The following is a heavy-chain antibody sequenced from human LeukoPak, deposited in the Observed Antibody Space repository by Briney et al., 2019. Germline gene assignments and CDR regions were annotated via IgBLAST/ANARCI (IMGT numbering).Heavy chain of an antibody. CDR2: ISGSGGST. Sequence: GGSLRLSCAASGFTFSSYAMSWDRQAPGKGLEWVSAISGSGGSTYYADSVKGRLTISRDNSKNTLYLQMNSLRAEDTAVYYCAKDRYYYDSSGYYPLDFWGQGTLVTVSS. V-gene: IGHV3-23*01. J-gene: IGHJ4*02. CDR3: AKDRYYYDSSGYYPLDF. CDR1: GFTFSSYA. D-gene: IGHD3-22*01.